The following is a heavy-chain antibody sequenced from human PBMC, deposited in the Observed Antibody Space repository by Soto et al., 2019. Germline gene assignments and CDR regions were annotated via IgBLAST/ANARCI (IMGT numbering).Heavy chain of an antibody. CDR1: GFTFSSYA. D-gene: IGHD2-2*01. V-gene: IGHV3-30-3*01. J-gene: IGHJ4*02. Sequence: QVQLVESGGGVVQPGRSLRLSCAASGFTFSSYALHWVRQAPGRGLEWVALISFDGNNKYYANSVKGRFTISRDNSKKTLYLQMSSLRAEDTAVYYCGRCSSTSCHLGADYWGQGTLVTVSS. CDR2: ISFDGNNK. CDR3: GRCSSTSCHLGADY.